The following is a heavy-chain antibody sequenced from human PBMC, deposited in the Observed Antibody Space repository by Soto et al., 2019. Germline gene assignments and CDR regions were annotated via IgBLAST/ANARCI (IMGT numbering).Heavy chain of an antibody. J-gene: IGHJ4*02. Sequence: ASVKVSCKASGGTFSSYAISWVRQAPGQGLEWMGGIIPIFGTANYAQKSQGRVTITADESTSTAYMELSSLRSEDTAVYYCALSVVVPAAMTGGLSGIFDYWGQGTLVTVSS. V-gene: IGHV1-69*13. CDR3: ALSVVVPAAMTGGLSGIFDY. CDR1: GGTFSSYA. CDR2: IIPIFGTA. D-gene: IGHD2-2*01.